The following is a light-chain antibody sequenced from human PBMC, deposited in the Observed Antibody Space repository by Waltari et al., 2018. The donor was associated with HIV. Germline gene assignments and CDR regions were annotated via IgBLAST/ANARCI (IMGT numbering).Light chain of an antibody. CDR3: AVWNDKLNNSVVSGGSVA. J-gene: IGLJ2*01. CDR2: SDN. CDR1: GSNIGHNA. V-gene: IGLV1-44*01. Sequence: QSVVTQPPSASGTPGQTVIISCSGSGSNIGHNAVYWYQQFPGAAPRLLIHSDNQRPSGVPVRFSGSKYGTSASLAISDLQSDDEADYYCAVWNDKLNNSVVSGGSVAFGGGTKLTVL.